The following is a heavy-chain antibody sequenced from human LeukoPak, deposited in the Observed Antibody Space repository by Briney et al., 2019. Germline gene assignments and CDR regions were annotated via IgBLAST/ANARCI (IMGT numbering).Heavy chain of an antibody. CDR2: IIPIFGTA. Sequence: ASVKVSCKASGGTFSSYAISWVRQAPGQGLEWMGGIIPIFGTANYAQKFQGRVTITTDESTSTAYMELSSLRSEDTAVYYCARGPGTYYYDSSGLRVNQNWFDPWGQGTLVTVSS. CDR1: GGTFSSYA. CDR3: ARGPGTYYYDSSGLRVNQNWFDP. D-gene: IGHD3-22*01. V-gene: IGHV1-69*05. J-gene: IGHJ5*02.